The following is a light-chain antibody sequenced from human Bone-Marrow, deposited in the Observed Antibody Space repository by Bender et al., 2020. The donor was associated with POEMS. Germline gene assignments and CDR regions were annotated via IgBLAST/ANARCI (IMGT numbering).Light chain of an antibody. V-gene: IGLV2-14*03. Sequence: QSALTQPASVSGSPGQSITISCTGTSSDIGGYNYVSWYQQHPGKAPKLMILDDNARPSGFSTRFSGSESGNAASLTLSGLRAEHEADYFCITYTSSSTLVFSGGTKLTVL. CDR1: SSDIGGYNY. J-gene: IGLJ3*02. CDR3: ITYTSSSTLV. CDR2: DDN.